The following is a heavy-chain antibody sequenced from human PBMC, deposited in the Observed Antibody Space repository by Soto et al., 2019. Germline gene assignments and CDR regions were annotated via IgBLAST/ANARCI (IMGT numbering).Heavy chain of an antibody. Sequence: SETLSLTCTVSGGSISSYYWSWIRQPPGKGLEWIGYIYYSGSTNYNPSLKSRVTISVDTSKNQFSLKLSSVTAADTAVYYCARGIAVAGRFDYWGQGTLVTVSS. CDR1: GGSISSYY. V-gene: IGHV4-59*01. J-gene: IGHJ4*02. D-gene: IGHD6-19*01. CDR2: IYYSGST. CDR3: ARGIAVAGRFDY.